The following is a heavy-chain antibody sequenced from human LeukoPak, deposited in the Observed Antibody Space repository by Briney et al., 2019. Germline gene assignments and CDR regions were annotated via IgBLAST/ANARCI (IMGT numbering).Heavy chain of an antibody. J-gene: IGHJ3*02. CDR1: GFAFSDYY. D-gene: IGHD4-17*01. Sequence: GGSLRPSCAASGFAFSDYYMNWIRQAPGKGLEWVSYISSSSSYTNYADSVKGRLTISRDKAKNSLYLQMNSLRAEDTAVYYCAKARLRNDAFDIWGQGTRVTVSS. CDR3: AKARLRNDAFDI. CDR2: ISSSSSYT. V-gene: IGHV3-11*03.